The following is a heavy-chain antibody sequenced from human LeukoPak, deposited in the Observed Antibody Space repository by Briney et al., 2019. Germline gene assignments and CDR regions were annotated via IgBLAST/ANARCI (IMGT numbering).Heavy chain of an antibody. J-gene: IGHJ4*02. CDR3: AKDQAGGSGSNY. D-gene: IGHD3-10*01. Sequence: QSGGSLRLSCAASGFTFSSYGMSWVRQAPGKGLEWVSAISGSGGSTYYADSVKGRSTISRDNSKNTLYLQMNSLRAEDTAVYYCAKDQAGGSGSNYWGQGTLVTVSS. CDR1: GFTFSSYG. CDR2: ISGSGGST. V-gene: IGHV3-23*01.